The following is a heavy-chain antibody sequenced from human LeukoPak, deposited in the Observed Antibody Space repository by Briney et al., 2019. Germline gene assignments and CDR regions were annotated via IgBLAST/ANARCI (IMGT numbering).Heavy chain of an antibody. V-gene: IGHV3-53*01. CDR1: GFTVRSNY. J-gene: IGHJ5*02. CDR2: VYSGGTT. CDR3: ARVKVAVAGIGWFDP. D-gene: IGHD6-13*01. Sequence: GGSLRLSCVASGFTVRSNYMSWVRQAPGRGLEWVSVVYSGGTTYYADSVKGRFTISRDDSKNTLYLQMNSLRAEDTAVYYCARVKVAVAGIGWFDPWGQGSLVTVSS.